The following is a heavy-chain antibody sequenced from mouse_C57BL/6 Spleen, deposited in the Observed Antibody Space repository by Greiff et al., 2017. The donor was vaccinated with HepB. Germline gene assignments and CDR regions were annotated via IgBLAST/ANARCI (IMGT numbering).Heavy chain of an antibody. CDR1: GYTFTSYW. Sequence: QVQLQQPGAELVKPGASVKMSCKASGYTFTSYWITWVKQRPGQGLEWIGDIYPGSGSTNYNEKFKSKATLTVDTSSSTAYMQLSSLTSEDSAVYYCASGTSTTVYYYAMDYWGQGTSVTVSS. J-gene: IGHJ4*01. V-gene: IGHV1-55*01. CDR3: ASGTSTTVYYYAMDY. D-gene: IGHD1-1*01. CDR2: IYPGSGST.